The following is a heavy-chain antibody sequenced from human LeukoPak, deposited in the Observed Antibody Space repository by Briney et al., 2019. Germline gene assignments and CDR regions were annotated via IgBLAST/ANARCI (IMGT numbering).Heavy chain of an antibody. V-gene: IGHV3-9*01. Sequence: GGSLRLSCAASGFTFDDYAMHWVRQAPGKGLEWVSGISWNSGSIGYADSVKGRFTISRDNSKNTLYLQMNSLRAEDTAVYYCAREAGVGFWQWLVYYFDYWGQGTLVTVSS. CDR2: ISWNSGSI. CDR1: GFTFDDYA. D-gene: IGHD6-19*01. CDR3: AREAGVGFWQWLVYYFDY. J-gene: IGHJ4*02.